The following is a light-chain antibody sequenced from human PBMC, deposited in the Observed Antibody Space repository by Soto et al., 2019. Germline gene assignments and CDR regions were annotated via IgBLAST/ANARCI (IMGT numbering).Light chain of an antibody. CDR3: CSYAGSYPFV. CDR1: SSDVGGYNY. J-gene: IGLJ1*01. CDR2: DVS. V-gene: IGLV2-11*01. Sequence: QSVLTHPRSVSGSPGQSVTISCTGTSSDVGGYNYVSWYQQHPGKAPKLMIYDVSKRPSGVPDRFSGSKSGNTASLTISGLQAEDEADYYCCSYAGSYPFVFGTGPQVTVL.